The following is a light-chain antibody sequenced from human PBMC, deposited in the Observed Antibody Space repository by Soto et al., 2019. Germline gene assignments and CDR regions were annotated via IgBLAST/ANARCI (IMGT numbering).Light chain of an antibody. CDR2: GAS. CDR3: QQRSNWPLLS. V-gene: IGKV3-15*01. CDR1: QSVSSN. J-gene: IGKJ4*01. Sequence: EIVMTQSPATLSVSPGEGVTLSCRASQSVSSNLAWYQQRPGQAPRLLIYGASTRATGIPARFSGSGSGTEFTLTISSLQSEDFAVYYCQQRSNWPLLSVGGGTKVDIK.